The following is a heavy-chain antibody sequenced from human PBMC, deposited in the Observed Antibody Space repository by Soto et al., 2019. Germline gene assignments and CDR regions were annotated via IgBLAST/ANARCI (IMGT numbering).Heavy chain of an antibody. CDR2: ISGSGGST. CDR3: AKVRRYDFWSGYAKYYGMDV. J-gene: IGHJ6*02. V-gene: IGHV3-23*01. Sequence: PGGSLRLSCAASGFTFSSYAMIWVRQAPGKGLEWVSAISGSGGSTYYADSVKGRFTISRDNSKNTLYLQMNSLRAEDTAVYYCAKVRRYDFWSGYAKYYGMDVWGQGTTVTVS. CDR1: GFTFSSYA. D-gene: IGHD3-3*01.